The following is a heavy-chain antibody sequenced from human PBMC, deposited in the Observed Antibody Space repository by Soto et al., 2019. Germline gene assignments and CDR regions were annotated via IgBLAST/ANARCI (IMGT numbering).Heavy chain of an antibody. D-gene: IGHD3-10*01. Sequence: QVQLVQSGAEVKKPGASVKVSCKASGYTFTGYYMNWVRQAPGQGLEWMGGINPNSGGTNYAQKFQGWVTMTRDTSISTAYMELSRLRSDDTAVYYCARMRVLLWFGELSDWGQGTLVTVSS. CDR1: GYTFTGYY. J-gene: IGHJ4*02. CDR3: ARMRVLLWFGELSD. CDR2: INPNSGGT. V-gene: IGHV1-2*04.